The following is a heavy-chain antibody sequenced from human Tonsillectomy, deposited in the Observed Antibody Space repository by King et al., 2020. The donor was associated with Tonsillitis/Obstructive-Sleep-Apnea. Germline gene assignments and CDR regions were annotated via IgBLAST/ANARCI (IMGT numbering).Heavy chain of an antibody. J-gene: IGHJ4*02. CDR2: IYYSGTT. CDR1: GGSVSSISYY. Sequence: LQLPESGPGLVKPSETLSLTCTVSGGSVSSISYYWVWIRQPPGKGLEWIGSIYYSGTTYYNPSLKSRATISVDTSKNQFSLKLNSVTAADTALYFCASDPGADYWGQGTLVTVSS. V-gene: IGHV4-39*02. CDR3: ASDPGADY.